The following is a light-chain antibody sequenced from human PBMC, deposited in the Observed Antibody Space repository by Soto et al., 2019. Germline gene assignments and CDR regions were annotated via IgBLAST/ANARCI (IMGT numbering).Light chain of an antibody. V-gene: IGKV3-15*01. Sequence: EIVMTQSPLTLSVSPGESATLSCRARQSVSRNLAWYQQKPGQAPRLLIYGASTRATGIPARFSGSGSGTEFTLTISSLQSEDFAVYYCQQYNNWPRTFGQGTKVEIK. J-gene: IGKJ1*01. CDR2: GAS. CDR1: QSVSRN. CDR3: QQYNNWPRT.